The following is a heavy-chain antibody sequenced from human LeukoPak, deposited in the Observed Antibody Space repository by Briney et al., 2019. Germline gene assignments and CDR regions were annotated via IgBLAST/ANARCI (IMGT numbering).Heavy chain of an antibody. D-gene: IGHD6-6*01. J-gene: IGHJ4*02. CDR2: INPNSGGT. CDR1: GYTFTGYY. Sequence: ASVKVSCKASGYTFTGYYMHWVRQAPGQGLEWMGWINPNSGGTNYAQKFQGRVTMTRDTSISTAYMELSRLRSDDTAVYYCARAPEYSSSYLIDYWGQGTLVTVSS. V-gene: IGHV1-2*02. CDR3: ARAPEYSSSYLIDY.